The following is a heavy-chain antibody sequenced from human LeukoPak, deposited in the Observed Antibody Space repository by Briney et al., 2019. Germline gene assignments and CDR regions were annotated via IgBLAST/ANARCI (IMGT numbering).Heavy chain of an antibody. J-gene: IGHJ4*02. CDR3: ARSAYPGNSVIED. V-gene: IGHV3-74*01. CDR1: GITFSSYW. Sequence: PGGSLRLSCAGSGITFSSYWMHWVRQAPGKGLVWVSRINSDGRSTNYADSVKGRFTISRDNAKNTLYLQMNSQRAEDTAVYYCARSAYPGNSVIEDWGRGTLVTVSS. D-gene: IGHD4-23*01. CDR2: INSDGRST.